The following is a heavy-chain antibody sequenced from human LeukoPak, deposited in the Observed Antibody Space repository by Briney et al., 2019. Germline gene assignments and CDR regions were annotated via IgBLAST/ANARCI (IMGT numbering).Heavy chain of an antibody. J-gene: IGHJ4*02. D-gene: IGHD1-1*01. CDR3: ARDPRTVRI. Sequence: GGSLRLSCAASGFTFSYNYMTWARQAPGKGLECLSYISGNGGVIQYADSVKGRFTISRDNAKNLLYLQMDSLRVEDTAIYYCARDPRTVRIWGQGTLVTVSS. V-gene: IGHV3-11*04. CDR2: ISGNGGVI. CDR1: GFTFSYNY.